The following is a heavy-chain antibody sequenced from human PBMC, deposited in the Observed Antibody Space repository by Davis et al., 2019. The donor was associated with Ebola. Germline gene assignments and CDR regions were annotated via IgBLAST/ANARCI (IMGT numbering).Heavy chain of an antibody. V-gene: IGHV1-2*06. CDR1: GYTFTGYY. CDR2: INPNSGNT. Sequence: AASVKVSCKASGYTFTGYYMHWVRQAPGQGLEWMGRINPNSGNTGYAQKFQGRVTITRDTSASTAYMELSSLRSEDTAVYYCARDYYGSGSPYYFDYWGQGTLVTVSS. J-gene: IGHJ4*02. CDR3: ARDYYGSGSPYYFDY. D-gene: IGHD3-10*01.